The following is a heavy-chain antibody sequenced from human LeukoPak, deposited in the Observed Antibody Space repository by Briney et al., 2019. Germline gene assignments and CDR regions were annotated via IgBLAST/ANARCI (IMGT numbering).Heavy chain of an antibody. J-gene: IGHJ4*02. D-gene: IGHD3-10*01. CDR1: GDSISSSSYL. V-gene: IGHV4-39*07. CDR3: ARDNPYGSGTDY. Sequence: SETLSLTCNVSGDSISSSSYLWGWIRQPPGKGLEWIGSIYFSGRTYYNMSLKSRVIISIDTSKNQFSLKVNSVTAADTAVYYCARDNPYGSGTDYWGQGSLVTVSS. CDR2: IYFSGRT.